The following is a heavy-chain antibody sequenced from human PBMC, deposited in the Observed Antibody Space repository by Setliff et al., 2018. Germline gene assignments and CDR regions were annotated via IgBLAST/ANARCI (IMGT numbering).Heavy chain of an antibody. CDR1: GGFTSSFY. V-gene: IGHV4-59*01. J-gene: IGHJ4*02. Sequence: KPSETLSLTCTISGGFTSSFYWSWIRQAPGKGLEWIGYVDHSGSTNFSPSLKSRGTISVDTSKTQVSLTLTSVTAADTAVCYCTRGGYDSGVWGQGTLVTVSS. CDR3: TRGGYDSGV. D-gene: IGHD6-25*01. CDR2: VDHSGST.